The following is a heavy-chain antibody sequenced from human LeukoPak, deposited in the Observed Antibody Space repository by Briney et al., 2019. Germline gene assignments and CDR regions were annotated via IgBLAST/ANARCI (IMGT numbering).Heavy chain of an antibody. Sequence: ASVKVSCKASGYTFTSYDINWVRQATGQGLEWMGWMNPNSGNTGYAQKFQGKVTMTRNTSISTAYMELSSLRSEDTAVYYCARDGYDFWSGYYVNWFDPWGQGTLVTVSS. D-gene: IGHD3-3*01. CDR2: MNPNSGNT. V-gene: IGHV1-8*01. CDR3: ARDGYDFWSGYYVNWFDP. J-gene: IGHJ5*02. CDR1: GYTFTSYD.